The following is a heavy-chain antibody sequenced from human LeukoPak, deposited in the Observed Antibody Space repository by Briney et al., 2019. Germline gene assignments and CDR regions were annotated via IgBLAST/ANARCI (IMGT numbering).Heavy chain of an antibody. CDR3: AKDVRYSSSRFYYFDY. CDR1: GFTFSSFA. J-gene: IGHJ4*02. Sequence: GGSLRLSCASSGFTFSSFAMSWVRQPPGKGLEWVSAISGSGGSTYYADSVKGRFTISRDNSKNTLYLQMNSLRAEDTAVYYCAKDVRYSSSRFYYFDYWGQGTLVTVSS. V-gene: IGHV3-23*01. CDR2: ISGSGGST. D-gene: IGHD6-6*01.